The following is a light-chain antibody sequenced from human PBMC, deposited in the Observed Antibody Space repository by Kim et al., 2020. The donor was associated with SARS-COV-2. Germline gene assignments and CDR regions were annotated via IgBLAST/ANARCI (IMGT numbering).Light chain of an antibody. CDR2: RDS. Sequence: SGALGQTARMTWGGNNIEKKNVHWYQQRTGQAPILVMYRDSKRPSGIPERLSGSNSGNTATLTISRVQAGDEADYYCQVWDSVSVVFGGGTQLTVL. CDR3: QVWDSVSVV. V-gene: IGLV3-9*01. CDR1: NIEKKN. J-gene: IGLJ2*01.